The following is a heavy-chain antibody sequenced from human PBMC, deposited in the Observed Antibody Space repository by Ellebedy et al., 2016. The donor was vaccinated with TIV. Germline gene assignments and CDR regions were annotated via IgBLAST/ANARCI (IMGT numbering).Heavy chain of an antibody. Sequence: ASVKVSCKASGYTFTSYGISWVRQAPGQGLEWMGWISAYNGNTNNAQKLQGRVTMTTDTSTSTVYMDLSSLRSEDTAVYYCAREGVGCSGGTRYLDFWGQGTLVTVSS. V-gene: IGHV1-18*01. J-gene: IGHJ4*02. CDR2: ISAYNGNT. CDR3: AREGVGCSGGTRYLDF. CDR1: GYTFTSYG. D-gene: IGHD2-15*01.